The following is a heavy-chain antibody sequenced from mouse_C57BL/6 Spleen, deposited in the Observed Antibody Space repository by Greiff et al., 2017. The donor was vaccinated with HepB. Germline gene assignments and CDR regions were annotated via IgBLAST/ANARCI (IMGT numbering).Heavy chain of an antibody. CDR1: GYTFTSYW. J-gene: IGHJ2*01. CDR3: AREGYYGSRDFDY. Sequence: QVHVKQPGTELVKPGASVKLSCKASGYTFTSYWMHWVKQRPGQGLEWIGNINPSNGGTNYNEKFKSKATLTVDKSSSTAYMQLSSLTSEDSAVYYCAREGYYGSRDFDYWGQGTTLTVSS. V-gene: IGHV1-53*01. CDR2: INPSNGGT. D-gene: IGHD1-1*01.